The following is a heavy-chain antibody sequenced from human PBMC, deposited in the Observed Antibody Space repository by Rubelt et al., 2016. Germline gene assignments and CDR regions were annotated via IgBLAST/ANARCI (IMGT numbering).Heavy chain of an antibody. D-gene: IGHD6-13*01. Sequence: EVHLVESGGGLVQPGGSLRLSCAASGFTFSNYEMNWVRQAPGKGLEWVSYIGYSGSTIYYADSVKGRFTISRDNSKNTLDLQRNSLTSEDTAVYYCAREAAGQDFDYWGQGTLVTVSS. CDR1: GFTFSNYE. CDR2: IGYSGSTI. V-gene: IGHV3-48*03. CDR3: AREAAGQDFDY. J-gene: IGHJ4*02.